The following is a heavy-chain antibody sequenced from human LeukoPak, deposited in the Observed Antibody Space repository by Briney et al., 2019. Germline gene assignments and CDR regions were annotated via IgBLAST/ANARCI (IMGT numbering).Heavy chain of an antibody. CDR2: INPNSGGT. Sequence: GASVKVSCKASGYTFTGYYMHWVRQAPGQGLEWMGWINPNSGGTNYAQKFQDRVTITRDTSISTAYMELSRLRSDDTAVYYCARDQNHYDSSGYYGIDCWGQGTLVTVSS. CDR1: GYTFTGYY. J-gene: IGHJ4*02. V-gene: IGHV1-2*02. CDR3: ARDQNHYDSSGYYGIDC. D-gene: IGHD3-22*01.